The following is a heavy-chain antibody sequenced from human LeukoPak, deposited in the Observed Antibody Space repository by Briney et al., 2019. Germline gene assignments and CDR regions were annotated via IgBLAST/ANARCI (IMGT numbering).Heavy chain of an antibody. D-gene: IGHD3-22*01. CDR2: IDWDDDI. Sequence: SGPTLVNPXQTLTLTCTFSGFSLSSSGMCVSWIRQPPGKALEWLARIDWDDDIYYSTSLKTRLTISKDTSKNQVVLTMTNMDPVDTATYYCARSRLYYYNSSGYFDAFDIWGQGTMVTVSS. V-gene: IGHV2-70*11. CDR1: GFSLSSSGMC. CDR3: ARSRLYYYNSSGYFDAFDI. J-gene: IGHJ3*02.